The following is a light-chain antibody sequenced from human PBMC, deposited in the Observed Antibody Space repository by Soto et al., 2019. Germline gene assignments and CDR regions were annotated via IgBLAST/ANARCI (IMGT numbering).Light chain of an antibody. CDR1: QSVSTW. J-gene: IGKJ2*03. V-gene: IGKV1-5*03. Sequence: GETVNITCRASQSVSTWLAWYQQKPGKAPKVMIYKASTLQIGVPSRFSASGSGTEFTLTISSLQPDDFATYYCQQYNSYVYSFGRGTKLES. CDR3: QQYNSYVYS. CDR2: KAS.